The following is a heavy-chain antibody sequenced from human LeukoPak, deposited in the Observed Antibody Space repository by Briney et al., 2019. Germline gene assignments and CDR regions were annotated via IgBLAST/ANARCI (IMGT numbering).Heavy chain of an antibody. CDR1: GGSFSGYY. J-gene: IGHJ3*02. CDR2: INHSGST. Sequence: SETLSLTCAVYGGSFSGYYWSWIRQPPGKGLEWIGEINHSGSTNYNPSLESRVTISVDTSKNQFSLKLSSVTAADTAVYYCATGYRRIYYFDIWGQGTMVTVSS. D-gene: IGHD5-12*01. V-gene: IGHV4-34*01. CDR3: ATGYRRIYYFDI.